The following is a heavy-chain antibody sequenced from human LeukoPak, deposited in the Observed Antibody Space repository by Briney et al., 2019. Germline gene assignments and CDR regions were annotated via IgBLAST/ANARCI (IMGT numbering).Heavy chain of an antibody. CDR1: GFTFSSYA. J-gene: IGHJ4*02. Sequence: GGSLRLSSAASGFTFSSYAMSWVRQAPGKGLEWVANIKQDGSEKYYVDSVKGRFTISRDNAKNSLYLQMNSLRAEDTAVYYCARDRGSSRYWGQGTLVTVSS. D-gene: IGHD2-2*01. CDR3: ARDRGSSRY. CDR2: IKQDGSEK. V-gene: IGHV3-7*03.